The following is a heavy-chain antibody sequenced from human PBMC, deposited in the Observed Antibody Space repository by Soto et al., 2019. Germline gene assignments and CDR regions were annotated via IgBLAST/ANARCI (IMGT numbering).Heavy chain of an antibody. V-gene: IGHV4-39*01. D-gene: IGHD4-17*01. CDR3: ARLGSAVTPLDV. CDR1: GGSISSGPYS. J-gene: IGHJ6*02. CDR2: FYFSGST. Sequence: SETLSLTCTVSGGSISSGPYSWGWIRQPPGKGLEWIGTFYFSGSTYYNPSLKSRVTISVDTSKNQFSLKLSSVTAADTAVYYCARLGSAVTPLDVWGQGTTVTVSS.